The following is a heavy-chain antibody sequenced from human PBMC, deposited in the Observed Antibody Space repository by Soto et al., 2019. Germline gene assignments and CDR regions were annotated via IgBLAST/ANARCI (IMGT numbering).Heavy chain of an antibody. D-gene: IGHD3-3*01. CDR3: AKDKDWSGVYGMDV. Sequence: GGSLRLSCAASGFTFSSYAMSWVRQAPGKGLEWVTAINGGSTTYYADSVKGRFTISRDNSKNTLYLQTNSLRAEDTAVYYCAKDKDWSGVYGMDVWGQGTTVTASS. J-gene: IGHJ6*02. V-gene: IGHV3-23*01. CDR1: GFTFSSYA. CDR2: INGGSTT.